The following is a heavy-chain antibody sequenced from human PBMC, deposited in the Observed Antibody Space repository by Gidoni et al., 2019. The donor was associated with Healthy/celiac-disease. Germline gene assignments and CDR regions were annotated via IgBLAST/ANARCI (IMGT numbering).Heavy chain of an antibody. CDR3: ARVVGQRGIERGWFDP. CDR1: GGSISSYY. D-gene: IGHD1-26*01. CDR2: IYYSGST. V-gene: IGHV4-59*01. Sequence: QVQLQESGPGLVKPSETLSLTCTVSGGSISSYYWSWIRQPPGKGLEWIGYIYYSGSTNYNPSLKSRVTISVDTSKNQFSLKLSSVTAADTAVYYCARVVGQRGIERGWFDPWGQGTLVTVSS. J-gene: IGHJ5*02.